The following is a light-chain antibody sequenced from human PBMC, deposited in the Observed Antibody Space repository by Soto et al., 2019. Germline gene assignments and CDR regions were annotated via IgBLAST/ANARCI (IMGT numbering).Light chain of an antibody. V-gene: IGKV1-17*01. Sequence: DIQMTQSPSSLAASVGDRVTITCRASQGVGNEVGWYQQKPGKAPKQLIYAASTLQSGTPSRFSGSGSGTEFTLTISSLQTEDFATYCYSQHNAYPRTFGQGTRVEMK. CDR3: SQHNAYPRT. J-gene: IGKJ1*01. CDR1: QGVGNE. CDR2: AAS.